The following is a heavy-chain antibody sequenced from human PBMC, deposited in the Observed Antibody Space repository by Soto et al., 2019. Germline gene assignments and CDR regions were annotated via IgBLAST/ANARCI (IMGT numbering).Heavy chain of an antibody. CDR3: ASRGIVVVPASMLGYYYGMYV. CDR2: INPSGGST. D-gene: IGHD2-2*01. CDR1: GYTFTSYY. V-gene: IGHV1-46*01. Sequence: ASVKVSCKASGYTFTSYYMHWLRQAPGQGLEWMGIINPSGGSTSYAQKFQGRVTMTRDTSTSTVYMELSSLRSEDTAVYYCASRGIVVVPASMLGYYYGMYVWGQGTTVTVSS. J-gene: IGHJ6*02.